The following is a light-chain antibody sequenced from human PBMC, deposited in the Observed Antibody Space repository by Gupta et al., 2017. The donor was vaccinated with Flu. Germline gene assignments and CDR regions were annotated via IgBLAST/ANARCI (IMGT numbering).Light chain of an antibody. V-gene: IGLV3-21*02. Sequence: GQTAKITWGGNNIGSKSVDWYQQKPGQAPVLVVYDDRHRPSGIPERFSGSKSENTATLSISRVEAGDEADYYCHVWDSSSDHGVFGGGTKLTVL. CDR3: HVWDSSSDHGV. CDR1: NIGSKS. CDR2: DDR. J-gene: IGLJ3*02.